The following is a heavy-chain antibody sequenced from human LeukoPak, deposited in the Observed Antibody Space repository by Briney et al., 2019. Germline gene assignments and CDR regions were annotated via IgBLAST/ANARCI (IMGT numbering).Heavy chain of an antibody. Sequence: PGGSLRLSCAASGFTFSSYAMRWVRQAPGKGLEWVSGVSGSGGSTYYADSVKGGFTTSRDNAKNTLYLQMNSLRDEDTAGYYCAKDLDIVATITGNWGQGTLVTVSS. CDR2: VSGSGGST. CDR3: AKDLDIVATITGN. D-gene: IGHD5-12*01. V-gene: IGHV3-23*01. CDR1: GFTFSSYA. J-gene: IGHJ4*02.